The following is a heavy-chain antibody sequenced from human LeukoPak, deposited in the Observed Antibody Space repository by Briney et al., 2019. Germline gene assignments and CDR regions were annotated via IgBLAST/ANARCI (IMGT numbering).Heavy chain of an antibody. V-gene: IGHV3-23*01. CDR3: AKDSPVPAAIIPLFLLDY. J-gene: IGHJ4*02. CDR1: GFTFSSYA. D-gene: IGHD2-2*01. Sequence: GGSLRLSCAASGFTFSSYAMSWVRQAPGKGLEWVSAISGSGGSTYYADSVKGRFTISRDNSKNTLYLQMNSLRAEDTAVYYCAKDSPVPAAIIPLFLLDYWGQGTLVTVSS. CDR2: ISGSGGST.